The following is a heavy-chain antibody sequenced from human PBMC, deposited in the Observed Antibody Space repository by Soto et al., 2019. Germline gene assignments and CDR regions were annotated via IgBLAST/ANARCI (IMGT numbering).Heavy chain of an antibody. CDR2: ISYDGSNK. V-gene: IGHV3-30-3*01. CDR1: GFTFSSYA. D-gene: IGHD5-18*01. J-gene: IGHJ4*02. CDR3: ARDERGYSYGYSYDRAASWVCGY. Sequence: QVQLVESGGGAVQPGRSLRLSCAASGFTFSSYAMHWVRQAPGKGLEWVAVISYDGSNKYYADSVKGRFTISRDNSKNTLYLQTNGLRAEDTAVYYCARDERGYSYGYSYDRAASWVCGYWGQGTLVTVSS.